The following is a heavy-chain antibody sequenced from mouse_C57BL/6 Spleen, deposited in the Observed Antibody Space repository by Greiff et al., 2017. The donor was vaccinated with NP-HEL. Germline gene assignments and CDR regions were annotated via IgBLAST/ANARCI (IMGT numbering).Heavy chain of an antibody. CDR3: ARATVVAYYAMDY. D-gene: IGHD1-1*01. J-gene: IGHJ4*01. V-gene: IGHV3-6*01. CDR2: ISYDGSN. CDR1: GYSITSGYY. Sequence: EVQLQASGPGLVKPSQSLSLTCSVTGYSITSGYYWYWIRQFPGNKLEWMGYISYDGSNNYNPSLKNRISITRDTSKNQFFLKLNSVTTEDTATYYCARATVVAYYAMDYWGQGTSVTVSS.